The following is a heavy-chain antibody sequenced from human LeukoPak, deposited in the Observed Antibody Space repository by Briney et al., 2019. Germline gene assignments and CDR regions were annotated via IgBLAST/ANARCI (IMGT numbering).Heavy chain of an antibody. CDR2: AGWAGGTT. CDR1: GFNFERYT. CDR3: AKELDTMFFDY. Sequence: PGGSLRLSCATSGFNFERYTIHWVRQAPGKGLEWVSLAGWAGGTTFYSDSVRGRFTISRDSGRESVYLQMNSLTTDDTAFYFCAKELDTMFFDYWGQGALVTVSS. D-gene: IGHD3-10*02. J-gene: IGHJ4*02. V-gene: IGHV3-43*01.